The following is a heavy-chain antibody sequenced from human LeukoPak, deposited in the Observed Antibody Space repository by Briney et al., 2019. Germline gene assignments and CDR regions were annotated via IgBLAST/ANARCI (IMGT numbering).Heavy chain of an antibody. V-gene: IGHV5-51*01. Sequence: GESLKISCKGSGYSFSSYWIGWVRQLPGKGLEWMGIIYPGDSETTYSPSCQGQVTFSADKSISTAYLLWSSLKASDTAMYYCARRIAAAGAFDYWGQGTLVTVSS. CDR3: ARRIAAAGAFDY. CDR1: GYSFSSYW. J-gene: IGHJ4*02. D-gene: IGHD6-13*01. CDR2: IYPGDSET.